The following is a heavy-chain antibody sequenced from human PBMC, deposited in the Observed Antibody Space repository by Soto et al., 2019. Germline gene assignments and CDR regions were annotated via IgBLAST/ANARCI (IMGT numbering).Heavy chain of an antibody. V-gene: IGHV3-74*01. CDR1: GFTFSIYW. J-gene: IGHJ4*02. Sequence: EVQLVESGGGLVQPGGSLSLSCAASGFTFSIYWMHWVRQAPGKGLVWVSRINGDGSSTSYADSVKGRFSISRDNAKNTLYLQMNSLRAEDTGVYYCASLPPSAVGATREVDYWGQGILVTVSS. D-gene: IGHD1-26*01. CDR3: ASLPPSAVGATREVDY. CDR2: INGDGSST.